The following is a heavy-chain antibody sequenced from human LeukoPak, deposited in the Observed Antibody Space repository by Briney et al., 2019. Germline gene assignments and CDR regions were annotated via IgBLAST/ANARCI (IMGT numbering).Heavy chain of an antibody. V-gene: IGHV4-34*01. Sequence: SETLSLTCAVYGGSFSGYYWSWIRRPPGKGLEWLGEINHSGSTNYNPSLKSRVTISVDTSKNQFSLKLSSVTAADTAVYYCARIVGIAARRGIDYWGQGTLVTVSS. J-gene: IGHJ4*02. CDR3: ARIVGIAARRGIDY. CDR2: INHSGST. D-gene: IGHD6-6*01. CDR1: GGSFSGYY.